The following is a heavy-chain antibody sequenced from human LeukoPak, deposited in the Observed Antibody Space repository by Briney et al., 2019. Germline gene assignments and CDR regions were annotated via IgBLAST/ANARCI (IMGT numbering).Heavy chain of an antibody. J-gene: IGHJ4*02. CDR1: GFTFSNAR. CDR3: MCAYHYDD. Sequence: GGSLRLSCAASGFTFSNARMYWLRQAPGKGLEWVGRIKSKTDGGTTDYAAPVKGRFTISRDDSKNTLYLQMNSLQSDFSGVYYCMCAYHYDDWGKGTMVTVSS. V-gene: IGHV3-15*01. CDR2: IKSKTDGGTT.